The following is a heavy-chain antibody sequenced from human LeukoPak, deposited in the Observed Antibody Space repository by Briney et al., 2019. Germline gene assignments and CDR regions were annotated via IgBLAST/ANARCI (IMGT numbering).Heavy chain of an antibody. Sequence: SGPALVKPTQTLTLTCTFSGFSLSTSGMCVSWIRQPPGKALEWLARIDWDDDKYYSTSLKTRLTISKDTSKNQVVLTMTNMDPVDTATYYCARTQGGDGYNYAFDIWGQGTMVTVSS. J-gene: IGHJ3*02. CDR2: IDWDDDK. D-gene: IGHD5-24*01. CDR1: GFSLSTSGMC. CDR3: ARTQGGDGYNYAFDI. V-gene: IGHV2-70*11.